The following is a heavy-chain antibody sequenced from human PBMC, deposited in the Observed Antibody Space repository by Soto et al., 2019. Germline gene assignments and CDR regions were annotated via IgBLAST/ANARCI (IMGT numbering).Heavy chain of an antibody. CDR3: ARGNYYDLYYFDY. Sequence: SETLSLTCSVSGGSISSSSYYWGWIRQPPGKGLEWIGSIYYSGSTYYNPSLKSRVTISVDTSKNQFSLKLSSVTAADTAVYYCARGNYYDLYYFDYWGQGTLVTVSS. V-gene: IGHV4-39*01. D-gene: IGHD3-22*01. CDR1: GGSISSSSYY. J-gene: IGHJ4*02. CDR2: IYYSGST.